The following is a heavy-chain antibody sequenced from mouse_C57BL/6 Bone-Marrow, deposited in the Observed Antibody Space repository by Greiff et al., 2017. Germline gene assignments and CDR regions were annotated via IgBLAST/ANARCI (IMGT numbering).Heavy chain of an antibody. V-gene: IGHV1-19*01. CDR2: INPYNGGT. Sequence: VQLQQSGPVLVKPGASVKMSCKASGYTFTDYYMNWVKQSHGKSLEWIGVINPYNGGTSYNQKFKGKATLTVDKSSSTAYMELNSLTSEDSAVYYCAYYYEGAMDYWGQGTSVTVSS. J-gene: IGHJ4*01. CDR3: AYYYEGAMDY. CDR1: GYTFTDYY. D-gene: IGHD1-1*01.